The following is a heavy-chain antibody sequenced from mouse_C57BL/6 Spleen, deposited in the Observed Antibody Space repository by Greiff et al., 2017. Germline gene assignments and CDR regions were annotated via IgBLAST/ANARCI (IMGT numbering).Heavy chain of an antibody. CDR3: ASIYYGNWDWYFDV. CDR2: IHPSDSDT. CDR1: GYTFTSYW. V-gene: IGHV1-74*01. D-gene: IGHD2-1*01. J-gene: IGHJ1*03. Sequence: QVQLQQPGAELVKPGASVKVSCKASGYTFTSYWMHWVKQRPGQGLEWIGRIHPSDSDTNYNQKFKGKATLTVDKSSSTAYMQLSSLTSEDSAVYYCASIYYGNWDWYFDVWGTGTTVTVSS.